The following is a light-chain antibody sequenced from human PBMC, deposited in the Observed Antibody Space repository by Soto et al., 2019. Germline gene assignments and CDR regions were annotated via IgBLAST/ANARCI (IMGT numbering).Light chain of an antibody. V-gene: IGKV1-12*01. J-gene: IGKJ5*01. CDR1: QGISSW. CDR2: DAS. Sequence: DIKVSQSPASVSASVGDRVTITCRASQGISSWLAWYQQKPEKAPKLVIYDASSLQSGVPSRFSGSGSGTDFTLTISRLEPEDFAVYYCQQEGDSPPITFGQGTRLEI. CDR3: QQEGDSPPIT.